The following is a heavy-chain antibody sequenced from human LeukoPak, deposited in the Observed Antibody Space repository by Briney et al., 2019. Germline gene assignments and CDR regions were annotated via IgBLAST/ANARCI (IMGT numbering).Heavy chain of an antibody. J-gene: IGHJ4*02. D-gene: IGHD3-22*01. CDR2: IRSKTDGGTT. CDR3: TTAYYDSSGYYNDY. Sequence: GGSLRLSCAASGFTFSNAWMSWVRQAPGKGLEWVGRIRSKTDGGTTDYAAPVKGRFTISRDDSKNTLYLQMNSLKTEDTAVYYCTTAYYDSSGYYNDYWGQGTLVTVSS. V-gene: IGHV3-15*01. CDR1: GFTFSNAW.